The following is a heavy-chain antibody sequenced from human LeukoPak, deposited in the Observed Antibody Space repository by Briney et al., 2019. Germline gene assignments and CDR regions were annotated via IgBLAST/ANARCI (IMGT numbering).Heavy chain of an antibody. V-gene: IGHV5-51*01. J-gene: IGHJ6*03. D-gene: IGHD3-10*01. CDR3: ARSGSGSYYSHYYYMDV. CDR2: IYPGDSDT. Sequence: GESLKISCKGSGYSFTTYWIGWVRQMPGKGLEWMGIIYPGDSDTGYSPSFQGQVTISADKSISTAYLQWSSLKASDTAMYYCARSGSGSYYSHYYYMDVWGKGTTVTVSS. CDR1: GYSFTTYW.